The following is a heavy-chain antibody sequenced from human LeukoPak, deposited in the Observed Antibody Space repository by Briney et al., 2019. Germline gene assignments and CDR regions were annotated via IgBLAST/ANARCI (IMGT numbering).Heavy chain of an antibody. CDR1: GFTVSSNY. D-gene: IGHD2-15*01. J-gene: IGHJ4*02. V-gene: IGHV3-53*05. Sequence: GGSLRLSCAASGFTVSSNYMSWVRQAPGKGLECVSVIYSGGNTYYTDSVRGRFTISRDNSKNTLYLQMNSLTAEDTAVYYCAKGEGSCGGARCPLGGLWGQGTLVTVSS. CDR2: IYSGGNT. CDR3: AKGEGSCGGARCPLGGL.